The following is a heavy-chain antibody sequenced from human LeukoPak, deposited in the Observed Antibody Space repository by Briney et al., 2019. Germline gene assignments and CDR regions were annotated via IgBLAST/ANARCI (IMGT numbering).Heavy chain of an antibody. J-gene: IGHJ4*02. CDR3: ATNNMLAYCGGDCYFFDY. D-gene: IGHD2-21*01. Sequence: PGGSLRLSCAASGFTFSSYWMSWVRQAPGKGLEWVANIKQDGSEKYYVDSVKGRFTISRDNAKNSLYLQINSLRAEDTAVYYCATNNMLAYCGGDCYFFDYWGQGTLVTVSS. CDR2: IKQDGSEK. V-gene: IGHV3-7*01. CDR1: GFTFSSYW.